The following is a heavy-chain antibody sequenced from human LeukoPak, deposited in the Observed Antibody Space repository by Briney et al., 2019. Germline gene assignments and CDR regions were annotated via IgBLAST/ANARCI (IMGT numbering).Heavy chain of an antibody. CDR1: GFTFSGSA. CDR2: IRSKGYNYAT. Sequence: GGSLRLSCAASGFTFSGSAMHWVRQASGKGLEWVGRIRSKGYNYATEYAASVKGRFTISRDDSKNTAYLQMNSLKTEDTAVYYCTRQGSVLSDCWGQGTLVTVSS. V-gene: IGHV3-73*01. J-gene: IGHJ4*02. CDR3: TRQGSVLSDC.